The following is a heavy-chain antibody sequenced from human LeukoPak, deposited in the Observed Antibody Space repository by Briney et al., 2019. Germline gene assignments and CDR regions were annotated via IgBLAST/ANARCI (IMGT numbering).Heavy chain of an antibody. J-gene: IGHJ5*02. D-gene: IGHD3-22*01. CDR3: ARMSYYDRRGDNWFDP. CDR1: GYTFTSYG. V-gene: IGHV1-8*02. Sequence: ASVKVSCKASGYTFTSYGISWVRQATGQGLEWMGWMNPNSGNTGYAQKFQGRVTMTRDTSISTAYMELSSLRSEDTAVYYCARMSYYDRRGDNWFDPWGQGTLVIVSS. CDR2: MNPNSGNT.